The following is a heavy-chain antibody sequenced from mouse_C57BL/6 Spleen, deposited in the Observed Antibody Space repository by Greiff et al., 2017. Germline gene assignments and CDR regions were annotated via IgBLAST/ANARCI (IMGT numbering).Heavy chain of an antibody. CDR2: IYPGSGNT. CDR1: GYSFTSYY. CDR3: ARIDYYGNYVGFDY. J-gene: IGHJ2*01. V-gene: IGHV1-66*01. D-gene: IGHD2-1*01. Sequence: VQRVESGPELVKPGASVKISCKASGYSFTSYYIHWVKQRPGQGLEWIGWIYPGSGNTKYNEKFKGKATLTADTSSSTAYMQLSSLTSEDSAVYYCARIDYYGNYVGFDYWGQGTTLTVSS.